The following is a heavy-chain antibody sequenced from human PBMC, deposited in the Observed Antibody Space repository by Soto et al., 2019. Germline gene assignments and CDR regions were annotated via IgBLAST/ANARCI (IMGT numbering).Heavy chain of an antibody. CDR3: ARYCSHTSCYRDTFDD. J-gene: IGHJ4*02. D-gene: IGHD2-2*01. Sequence: SETLSLTCSVSGGSISSSNYYWGWIRQPPGKGLEWIGSIYYSGSTYYNPSLKSRVTISVDTSKNQFSLRLSPVTAADTAVYYCARYCSHTSCYRDTFDDWGQGTLVTVSS. CDR2: IYYSGST. CDR1: GGSISSSNYY. V-gene: IGHV4-39*01.